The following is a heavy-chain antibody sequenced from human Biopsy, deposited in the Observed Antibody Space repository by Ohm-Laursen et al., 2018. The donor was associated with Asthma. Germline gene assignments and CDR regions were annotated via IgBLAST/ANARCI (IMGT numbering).Heavy chain of an antibody. J-gene: IGHJ6*02. CDR1: GYTFNRAG. CDR3: ARAVDYSHYYGIDV. D-gene: IGHD3-10*01. Sequence: AAGKVSCKTSGYTFNRAGITWVRQAPGQVLEWMGWISVYNGNTKVAQKLQDRVTMITDTSTSTAYMELRSLRSDDTAVYFCARAVDYSHYYGIDVWGQGTTVTVS. CDR2: ISVYNGNT. V-gene: IGHV1-18*01.